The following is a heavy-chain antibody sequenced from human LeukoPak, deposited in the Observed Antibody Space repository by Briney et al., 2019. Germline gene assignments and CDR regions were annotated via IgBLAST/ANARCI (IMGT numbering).Heavy chain of an antibody. CDR3: AKDRVSGWTGWNYFDY. CDR2: VSSSSSYI. Sequence: RSGGSLRLSCAASGFTFSSYGMNWVRQAPGKGLEWVSSVSSSSSYIYYADSVKGRFTISRDNSKNTLYLQMNSLRAEDTAVYYCAKDRVSGWTGWNYFDYWGQGTLVTVSS. J-gene: IGHJ4*02. V-gene: IGHV3-21*04. CDR1: GFTFSSYG. D-gene: IGHD6-19*01.